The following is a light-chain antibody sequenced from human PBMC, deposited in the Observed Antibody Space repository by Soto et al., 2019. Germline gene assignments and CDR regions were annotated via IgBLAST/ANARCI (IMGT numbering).Light chain of an antibody. CDR3: QQYNNWPRAT. Sequence: EIVLTQSPGTLSLSPGERATLSCTASQSISGSYLAWYQQKPGQAPRVVIYGVSRRATGIPDRFSGSGSGTDFTLTISRLEPEDSAVYYCQQYNNWPRATFGGGTKVEIK. V-gene: IGKV3-20*01. CDR2: GVS. CDR1: QSISGSY. J-gene: IGKJ4*01.